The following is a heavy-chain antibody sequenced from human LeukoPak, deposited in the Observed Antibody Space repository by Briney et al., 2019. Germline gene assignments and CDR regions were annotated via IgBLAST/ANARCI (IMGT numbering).Heavy chain of an antibody. CDR3: AKGQSGNYEYYFDF. Sequence: ASVKVSCKVSGYTLTELSMHWVRQAPGKGLEWMGGFDPEDGETIYAQKFQGRVTMTEDTSTDTAYMELSSLRSDDTAVYYCAKGQSGNYEYYFDFWGQGTLVTVSS. J-gene: IGHJ4*02. CDR2: FDPEDGET. D-gene: IGHD1-26*01. CDR1: GYTLTELS. V-gene: IGHV1-24*01.